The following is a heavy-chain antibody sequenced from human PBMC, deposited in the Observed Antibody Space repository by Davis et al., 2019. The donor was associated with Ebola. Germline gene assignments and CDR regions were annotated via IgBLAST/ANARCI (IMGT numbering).Heavy chain of an antibody. Sequence: GSLRLSCAASGFTFSSYWMHWVRQAPGKGLVWVSRINSDGSSTSYADSVKGRFTISRDNAKNTLYLQMNSLRAEDTAVYYCARGIPYCTGGVCYSLAGMDVWGQGTTVTVSS. D-gene: IGHD2-8*02. CDR3: ARGIPYCTGGVCYSLAGMDV. J-gene: IGHJ6*02. V-gene: IGHV3-74*01. CDR2: INSDGSST. CDR1: GFTFSSYW.